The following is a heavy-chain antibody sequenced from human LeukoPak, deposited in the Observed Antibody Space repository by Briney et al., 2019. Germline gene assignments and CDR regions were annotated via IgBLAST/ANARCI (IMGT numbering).Heavy chain of an antibody. Sequence: GESPKISCKGSGYSFTSYWIGWVRQMPGKGLEWMGIIYPGDSDTRYSPSFQGQVTISADKSISTAYLQWSSLKASDTAMYYCARSRIRNDDRNWFDPWGQGTLVTVSS. D-gene: IGHD1-1*01. J-gene: IGHJ5*02. V-gene: IGHV5-51*01. CDR2: IYPGDSDT. CDR3: ARSRIRNDDRNWFDP. CDR1: GYSFTSYW.